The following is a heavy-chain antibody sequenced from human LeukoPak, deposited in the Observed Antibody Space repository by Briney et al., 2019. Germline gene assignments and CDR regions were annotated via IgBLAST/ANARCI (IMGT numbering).Heavy chain of an antibody. J-gene: IGHJ4*02. CDR2: VSGTSVTS. CDR1: GFTFRSDA. Sequence: GGSLRLSCEASGFTFRSDAMTWVRQAPGKRLEWVSVVSGTSVTSYSAGSVKGWFTISRDNSKNILYLEMNSLRAEDTAVYYCAKAMYSYTSGTFYPDYWGQGTLVTVSS. D-gene: IGHD3-10*01. CDR3: AKAMYSYTSGTFYPDY. V-gene: IGHV3-23*01.